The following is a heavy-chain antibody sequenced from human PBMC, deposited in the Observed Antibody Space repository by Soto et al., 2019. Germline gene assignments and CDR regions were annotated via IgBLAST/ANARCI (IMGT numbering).Heavy chain of an antibody. J-gene: IGHJ6*03. Sequence: GESLKISFKGSGYSFTSYWIGWVRQMPGKGLEWMGIIYPGDSDTRYSPSFQGQVTISGCKSISTAYLQWSSLKAAETAIYYCARLGPRESARLNYYYYDLDDWGKGTTVTVSS. D-gene: IGHD6-6*01. CDR2: IYPGDSDT. CDR3: ARLGPRESARLNYYYYDLDD. V-gene: IGHV5-51*01. CDR1: GYSFTSYW.